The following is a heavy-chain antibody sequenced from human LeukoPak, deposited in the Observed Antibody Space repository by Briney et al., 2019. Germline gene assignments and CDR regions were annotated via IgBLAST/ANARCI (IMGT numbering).Heavy chain of an antibody. D-gene: IGHD6-19*01. CDR1: GFTFNIYS. CDR2: IGPGSNTI. CDR3: ARERGYSSGWYLDY. J-gene: IGHJ4*02. Sequence: GGSLRLSCAASGFTFNIYSMNWVRQAPGKGLEWVSYIGPGSNTIFYADSVKGRFTISRDNAKSSLFLQMNSLRDEDTAVYYCARERGYSSGWYLDYWGQGTLATVSS. V-gene: IGHV3-48*02.